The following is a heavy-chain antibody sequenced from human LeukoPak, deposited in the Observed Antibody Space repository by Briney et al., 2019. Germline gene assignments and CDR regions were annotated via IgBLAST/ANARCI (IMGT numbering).Heavy chain of an antibody. J-gene: IGHJ4*02. D-gene: IGHD6-25*01. V-gene: IGHV4-59*01. CDR1: GGSISPYY. CDR3: ARAETLAAIYFDF. CDR2: IFYSGIT. Sequence: KASETLSPTCSVSGGSISPYYWSWIRQPPGKGLEWIGYIFYSGITTYNPSLKSRVSISLDSPKNQFFLRLTSVTAADTAMYYCARAETLAAIYFDFWGQGRLVTVSS.